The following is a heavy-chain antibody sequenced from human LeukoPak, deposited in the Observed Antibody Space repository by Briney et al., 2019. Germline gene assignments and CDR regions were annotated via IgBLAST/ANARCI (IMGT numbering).Heavy chain of an antibody. CDR1: GGSISSYY. D-gene: IGHD2-15*01. Sequence: SDTLSLTCTVSGGSISSYYWSWIRQPPGKGLEWIGYIYYSGSTNYNPSLKSRVTISVDTSKNQFSLKLSSVTAADTPVYYCASHCSGGSCYKYWGQGTLVTVSS. CDR3: ASHCSGGSCYKY. V-gene: IGHV4-59*07. CDR2: IYYSGST. J-gene: IGHJ4*02.